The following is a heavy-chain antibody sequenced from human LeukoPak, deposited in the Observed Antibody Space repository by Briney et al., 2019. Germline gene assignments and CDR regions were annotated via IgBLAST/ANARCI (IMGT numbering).Heavy chain of an antibody. V-gene: IGHV3-21*01. D-gene: IGHD3-22*01. J-gene: IGHJ4*02. CDR2: FGTRSTST. CDR3: AREVSEGFDF. CDR1: GFTFSGYS. Sequence: GGSLRLSCTASGFTFSGYSMNWIRQAPGKGLEWVSSFGTRSTSTYHAGSVKGRFAISRDNAKNSLYLQMNSLRAEDTAVYYCAREVSEGFDFWGQGTLVTVSS.